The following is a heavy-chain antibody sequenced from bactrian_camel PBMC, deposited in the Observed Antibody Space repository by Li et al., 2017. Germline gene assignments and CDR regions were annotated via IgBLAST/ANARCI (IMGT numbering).Heavy chain of an antibody. J-gene: IGHJ4*01. Sequence: QLVESGGGSVQPGGSLRLSCKVSGYTYSTYYMAWFREAPGKLREGVAAIDAAGGTWYGDSVKGRFTISKDNAKNTLYLRMNSLKPEDTAMYYCVADPSWRCGLASEYTYWGQGTQVTV. CDR1: GYTYSTYY. V-gene: IGHV3S28*01. D-gene: IGHD5*01. CDR3: VADPSWRCGLASEYTY. CDR2: IDAAGGT.